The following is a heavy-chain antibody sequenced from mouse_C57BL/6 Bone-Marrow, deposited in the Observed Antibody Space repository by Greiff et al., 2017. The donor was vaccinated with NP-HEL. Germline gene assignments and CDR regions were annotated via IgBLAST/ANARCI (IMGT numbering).Heavy chain of an antibody. J-gene: IGHJ3*01. V-gene: IGHV5-6*01. CDR1: GFTFSSYG. D-gene: IGHD1-1*01. CDR2: ISSGGSYT. CDR3: ARHYYGSSYGGFAY. Sequence: EVMLVESGGDLVKPGGSLKLSCAASGFTFSSYGMSWVRQTPDKRLEWVATISSGGSYTYYPDSVKGRFTISRDNAKNTLYLQMSSLKSEDTAMYYCARHYYGSSYGGFAYWGQGTLVTVSA.